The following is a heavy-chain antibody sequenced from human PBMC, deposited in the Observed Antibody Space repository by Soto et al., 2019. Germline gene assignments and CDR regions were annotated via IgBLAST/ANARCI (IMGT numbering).Heavy chain of an antibody. CDR3: ARDPFSSGWYEGGWFDP. Sequence: ASVKVSCKASGYTFTSYYMHWVRQAPGQGLEWMGIINPSGGSTSYAQKFQGRVTMTRDTSTSTVYMELSSLRSEDTAVYYCARDPFSSGWYEGGWFDPWGQGTLVTVSS. V-gene: IGHV1-46*01. J-gene: IGHJ5*02. CDR1: GYTFTSYY. CDR2: INPSGGST. D-gene: IGHD6-19*01.